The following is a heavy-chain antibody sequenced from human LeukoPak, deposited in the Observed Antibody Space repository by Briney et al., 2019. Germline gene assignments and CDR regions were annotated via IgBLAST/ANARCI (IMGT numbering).Heavy chain of an antibody. CDR3: ARHHFPRGSRAWYNAFDI. CDR1: GGSISSYY. J-gene: IGHJ3*02. Sequence: SETLSLTCTVSGGSISSYYWSWIRQPPGNGLEWIGYIYYSGSTNYNPSLMSRVTISVDTSKNQFSLKLSSVTAADTAVYYCARHHFPRGSRAWYNAFDIWGQGTMVTVSS. D-gene: IGHD6-19*01. CDR2: IYYSGST. V-gene: IGHV4-59*08.